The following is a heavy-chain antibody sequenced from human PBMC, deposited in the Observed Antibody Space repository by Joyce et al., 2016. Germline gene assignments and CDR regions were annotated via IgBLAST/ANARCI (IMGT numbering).Heavy chain of an antibody. CDR1: GFSLSTSGVG. J-gene: IGHJ6*02. D-gene: IGHD6-25*01. Sequence: QVTLKESGPTLVKPTQTLTLTCTFSGFSLSTSGVGVGWIRQPPGKALEWLALIYWDDDKRYRSSRKSRRTITKDTSKNQVVLTMTNMDPVDTATYYCAHAPATDRYYGMDVWGQGTTVTVSS. V-gene: IGHV2-5*02. CDR3: AHAPATDRYYGMDV. CDR2: IYWDDDK.